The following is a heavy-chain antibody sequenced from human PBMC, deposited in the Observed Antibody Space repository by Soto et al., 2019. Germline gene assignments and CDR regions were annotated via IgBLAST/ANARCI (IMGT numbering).Heavy chain of an antibody. D-gene: IGHD3-16*01. Sequence: QVQLVQSGAEVKTPGASVKVSCKASGYTFASYDINWVRQAPGQGLEWMGWMNPNRNNTGYAQKFQGRLTMTRDIALSIAHMELSSLRNEDTAVYYCARSYGYHFNWLDSWGQGTLVTVSA. J-gene: IGHJ5*01. CDR2: MNPNRNNT. CDR1: GYTFASYD. CDR3: ARSYGYHFNWLDS. V-gene: IGHV1-8*01.